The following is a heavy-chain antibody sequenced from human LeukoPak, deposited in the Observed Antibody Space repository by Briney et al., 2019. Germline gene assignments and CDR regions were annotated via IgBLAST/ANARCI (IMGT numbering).Heavy chain of an antibody. V-gene: IGHV4-34*01. CDR1: GGSFSGYY. CDR3: ARGVGYSGRRLFDY. CDR2: INHSGST. D-gene: IGHD1-26*01. J-gene: IGHJ4*02. Sequence: SETLSLTCAVYGGSFSGYYWSWIRQPPGKGLEWIGEINHSGSTNYNPSLKSRVTISVDTSKYQFPLKLSSVTAADTAVYYCARGVGYSGRRLFDYWGQGTLVTVSS.